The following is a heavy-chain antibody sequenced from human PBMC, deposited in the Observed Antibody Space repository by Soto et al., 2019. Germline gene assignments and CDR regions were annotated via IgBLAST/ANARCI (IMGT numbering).Heavy chain of an antibody. CDR1: GFTFSSYA. CDR2: ISGSGGST. D-gene: IGHD3-10*01. CDR3: AKDQVLWLGEPSHFDY. Sequence: GGSLRLSCASSGFTFSSYAMSLVRQAPGKGLEWVSAISGSGGSTYYADSVKGRFTISRDNSKNTLYLQMNSLRAEDTAVYYCAKDQVLWLGEPSHFDYWGQGTLVTVSS. J-gene: IGHJ4*02. V-gene: IGHV3-23*01.